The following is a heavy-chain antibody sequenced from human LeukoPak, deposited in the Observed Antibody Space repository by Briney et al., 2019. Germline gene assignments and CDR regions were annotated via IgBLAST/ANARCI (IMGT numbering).Heavy chain of an antibody. CDR2: INSDGSTT. CDR3: ARGYNDFWSGYIDY. V-gene: IGHV3-74*01. Sequence: GGSLRLSCVASGFTFSNFWMHWVRQAPGKGLVWVSRINSDGSTTTYADSVKGRFTISRDSAKNTLYLQMNSLRVEDTAVYYCARGYNDFWSGYIDYWGQGTLVTVSS. D-gene: IGHD3-3*01. J-gene: IGHJ4*02. CDR1: GFTFSNFW.